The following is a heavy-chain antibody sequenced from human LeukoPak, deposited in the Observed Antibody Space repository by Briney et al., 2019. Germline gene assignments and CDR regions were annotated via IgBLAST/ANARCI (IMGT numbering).Heavy chain of an antibody. Sequence: GGSLRLSCAASGFTVTDNYMNWVRQSSGKGLEWVSAISGSGGSTYYADSVKGRFTISRDNSKNTLYLQMNSLRAEDTAVYYCAKALGVRGVFDYWGQGTLVTVSS. CDR2: ISGSGGST. J-gene: IGHJ4*02. CDR3: AKALGVRGVFDY. V-gene: IGHV3-23*01. D-gene: IGHD3-10*01. CDR1: GFTVTDNY.